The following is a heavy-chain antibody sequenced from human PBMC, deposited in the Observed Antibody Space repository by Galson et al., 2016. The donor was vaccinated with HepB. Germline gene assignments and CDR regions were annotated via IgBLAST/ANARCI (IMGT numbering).Heavy chain of an antibody. V-gene: IGHV1-18*01. J-gene: IGHJ6*04. Sequence: SVKVSCKASGYTFTSYGINWVRQAPGQGLEWMGWISAYNGNTNYAQKLQGRVTMTTDTSTSTAYMELRSLRSDDTAVYYCALGYCSGGSCYPLPYYYYYGMDVWGLGTTVTVSS. D-gene: IGHD2-15*01. CDR2: ISAYNGNT. CDR1: GYTFTSYG. CDR3: ALGYCSGGSCYPLPYYYYYGMDV.